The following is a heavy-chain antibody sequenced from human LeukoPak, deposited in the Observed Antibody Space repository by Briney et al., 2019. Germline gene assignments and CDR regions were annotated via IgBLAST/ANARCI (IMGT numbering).Heavy chain of an antibody. D-gene: IGHD2-15*01. CDR1: GFTFSNYW. Sequence: PGGSLRLSCAASGFTFSNYWMHWVRQAPGKGLEWVSAISGSGGSTYYADSVKGRFTISRDNSKNTLYLQMNSLRAEDTAVYYCAKSDCSGGSCYENYWGQGTLVTVSS. J-gene: IGHJ4*02. CDR3: AKSDCSGGSCYENY. CDR2: ISGSGGST. V-gene: IGHV3-23*01.